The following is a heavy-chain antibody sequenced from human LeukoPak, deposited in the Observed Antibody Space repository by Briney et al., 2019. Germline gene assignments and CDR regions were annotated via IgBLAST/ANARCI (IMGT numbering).Heavy chain of an antibody. J-gene: IGHJ6*02. CDR1: GFTFSSYG. Sequence: GGSLRLSCAASGFTFSSYGMHWVRQAPGKGLEWVAVISYDGSNKFYEDSVKGRFTISRDNSKNTLYLQMNSLRAEDTAVFYCVAADYFYAMDVWGQGTTVTVSS. CDR3: VAADYFYAMDV. CDR2: ISYDGSNK. V-gene: IGHV3-30*03.